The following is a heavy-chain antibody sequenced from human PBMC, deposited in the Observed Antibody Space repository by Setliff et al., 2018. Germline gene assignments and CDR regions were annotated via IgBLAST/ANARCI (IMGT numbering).Heavy chain of an antibody. V-gene: IGHV3-23*01. J-gene: IGHJ4*02. CDR1: GFSFSDYA. Sequence: GGSLRLSCAASGFSFSDYAMSWVRQAPRKGLEWVSGGSTGKTDYADPVKGRFTMSRDSSTNTLYLQMNSLRGEDTAVYYCAKDLSSNTAASYFFDLWGQGTQVTVSS. D-gene: IGHD5-18*01. CDR3: AKDLSSNTAASYFFDL. CDR2: GSTGKT.